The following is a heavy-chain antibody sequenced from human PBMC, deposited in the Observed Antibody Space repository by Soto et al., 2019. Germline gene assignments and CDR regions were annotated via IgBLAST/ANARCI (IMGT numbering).Heavy chain of an antibody. V-gene: IGHV3-64*01. Sequence: EVQLVESGGGLVLHGGSLRLSCAASGFTFSYYAMHWVRQAPGKGLEYVSVISGNGDSTYYANSVKGRFTISRDNSKNTLYLQMGSLRDEDMAVYYCARRGYGLYFDYWGQGTLVTVSS. J-gene: IGHJ4*02. CDR3: ARRGYGLYFDY. CDR1: GFTFSYYA. D-gene: IGHD3-10*01. CDR2: ISGNGDST.